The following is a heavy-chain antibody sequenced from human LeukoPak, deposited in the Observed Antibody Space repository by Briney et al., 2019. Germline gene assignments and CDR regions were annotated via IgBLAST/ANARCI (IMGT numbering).Heavy chain of an antibody. CDR1: GDSISSYY. CDR3: AQNGQSGFSFDP. V-gene: IGHV4-59*12. J-gene: IGHJ5*02. Sequence: PSETLSLTCTVSGDSISSYYWSWIRQPPGRGLEWIAYILYSGTTNYNPSLQSRATISADTSKNQFSLKLSSVTAADTAVYYCAQNGQSGFSFDPWGQGTLVTVSS. D-gene: IGHD2-8*01. CDR2: ILYSGTT.